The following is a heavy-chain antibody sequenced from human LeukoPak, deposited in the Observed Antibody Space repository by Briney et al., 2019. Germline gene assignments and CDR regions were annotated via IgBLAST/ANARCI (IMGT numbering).Heavy chain of an antibody. D-gene: IGHD1-1*01. CDR2: SSSSGHDI. CDR1: GFTFSDYY. J-gene: IGHJ4*02. CDR3: AREVHLLDY. V-gene: IGHV3-11*01. Sequence: PGGSLRLSCAASGFTFSDYYMSWIRQAPGRGLEWVSYSSSSGHDIYYADSVKGRFTISRDNAKNSLYLQMNTLGAEDTAVYYCAREVHLLDYWGQGTLVTASS.